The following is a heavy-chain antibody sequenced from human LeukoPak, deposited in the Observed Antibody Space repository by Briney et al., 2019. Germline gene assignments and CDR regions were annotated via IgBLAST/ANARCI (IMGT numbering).Heavy chain of an antibody. CDR1: GDSITSYY. V-gene: IGHV4-59*01. D-gene: IGHD3-9*01. J-gene: IGHJ4*02. CDR3: ARSGSLTGDYPDSFDY. Sequence: SETLSLTCTVSGDSITSYYWNWIRQPPGQGLEWIGYIYYSGSTNSNPSLKSRVNIPVDSSQTQFSLNLSSVTAADTTVYYCARSGSLTGDYPDSFDYWGQGTLVTVSS. CDR2: IYYSGST.